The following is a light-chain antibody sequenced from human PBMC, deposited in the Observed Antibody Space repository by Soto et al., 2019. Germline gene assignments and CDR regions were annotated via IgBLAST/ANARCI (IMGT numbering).Light chain of an antibody. CDR1: SGHRSYA. CDR3: QTWGTGIHVV. CDR2: LNSDGSH. V-gene: IGLV4-69*01. J-gene: IGLJ2*01. Sequence: QLVLTQSPSASASLGASVKLTCTLSSGHRSYAIAWHQQQPEKGPRFLMKLNSDGSHRKGDGIPDRFSGSSSGAERCLTISSLQSEDEADYYCQTWGTGIHVVFGGGTKLTVL.